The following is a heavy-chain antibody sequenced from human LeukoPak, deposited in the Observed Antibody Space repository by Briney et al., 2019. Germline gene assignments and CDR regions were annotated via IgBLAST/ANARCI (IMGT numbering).Heavy chain of an antibody. CDR1: GFTLSSYS. V-gene: IGHV3-21*01. J-gene: IGHJ4*02. D-gene: IGHD3-10*01. CDR3: ARGLWFGELGFDY. CDR2: ISGSSSYI. Sequence: GGSLRLSCAASGFTLSSYSMNWVRQAPGKGLEWVSSISGSSSYIYYADSVKGRFTISRDNAKNSLYLQMNSLRAEDTAMYYCARGLWFGELGFDYWGQGTLVTVSS.